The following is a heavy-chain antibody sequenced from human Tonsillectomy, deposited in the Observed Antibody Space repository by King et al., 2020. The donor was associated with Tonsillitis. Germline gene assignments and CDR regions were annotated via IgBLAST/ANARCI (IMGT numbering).Heavy chain of an antibody. CDR1: GFTFDDYA. J-gene: IGHJ6*02. D-gene: IGHD6-13*01. CDR2: ISWNSGSI. CDR3: AKDMFMAAAGTGVDYYYYGMDV. V-gene: IGHV3-9*01. Sequence: VQLVESGGGLVQPGRSLRLSCAASGFTFDDYAMHWVRQAPGKGLEWVSGISWNSGSIGYADSVKGRFTISRDNAKNSLYLQMNSLRAEDTALYYCAKDMFMAAAGTGVDYYYYGMDVWGQGTTVTVSS.